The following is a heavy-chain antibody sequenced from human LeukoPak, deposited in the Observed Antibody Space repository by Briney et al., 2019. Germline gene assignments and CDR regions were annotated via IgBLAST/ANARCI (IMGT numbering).Heavy chain of an antibody. D-gene: IGHD2-15*01. V-gene: IGHV1-3*01. CDR2: INAGNGNT. Sequence: ASVKVSCKASGYTFTSYALHWVRQAPGQRLEWMGWINAGNGNTKYSQNLQGRVTFTRDTSASTAYMELSSLRSEDTAVYYCAREVVVADTDLFDCWGQGTLVTVSS. CDR1: GYTFTSYA. CDR3: AREVVVADTDLFDC. J-gene: IGHJ4*02.